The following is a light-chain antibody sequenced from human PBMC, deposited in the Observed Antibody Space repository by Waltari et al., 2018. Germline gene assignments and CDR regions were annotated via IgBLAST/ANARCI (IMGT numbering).Light chain of an antibody. CDR1: SGDVGGYKY. Sequence: QSALTQPASVSGSPGQSITISCTGTSGDVGGYKYVSWYQQHPGKAPKLMIYDVTNLSSGVSNRFSGSKSGNTASLTISGLQAEDEADYYCSSYTSSSTLAFGGGTKLTVL. CDR3: SSYTSSSTLA. V-gene: IGLV2-14*03. CDR2: DVT. J-gene: IGLJ2*01.